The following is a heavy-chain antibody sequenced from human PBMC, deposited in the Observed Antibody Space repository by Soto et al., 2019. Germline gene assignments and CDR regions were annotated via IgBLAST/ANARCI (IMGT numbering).Heavy chain of an antibody. CDR3: AASIAVAGETEYYFDY. Sequence: GASVKVSCKASGFTFTSSAVQWVRQARGQRLEWIGWIVVGSGNTNYAQKFQERVTITRDMSTSTAYMELSSLRSEDTAVYYCAASIAVAGETEYYFDYWGQGTLVTVSS. V-gene: IGHV1-58*01. D-gene: IGHD6-19*01. CDR1: GFTFTSSA. J-gene: IGHJ4*02. CDR2: IVVGSGNT.